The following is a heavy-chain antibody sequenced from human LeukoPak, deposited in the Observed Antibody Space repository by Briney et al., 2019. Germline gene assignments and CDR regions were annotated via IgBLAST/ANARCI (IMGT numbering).Heavy chain of an antibody. J-gene: IGHJ6*03. CDR3: ARDNSRILWFGELSDYMDV. CDR2: ISSSSSYI. CDR1: GFTFSSYS. Sequence: GGSLSLSCAASGFTFSSYSMNWVRQAPGKGLEWVSSISSSSSYIYYADSVKGRFTISRDNAKNSLYLQMNSLRAEDTAVYYCARDNSRILWFGELSDYMDVWGKGTTVTVSS. V-gene: IGHV3-21*01. D-gene: IGHD3-10*01.